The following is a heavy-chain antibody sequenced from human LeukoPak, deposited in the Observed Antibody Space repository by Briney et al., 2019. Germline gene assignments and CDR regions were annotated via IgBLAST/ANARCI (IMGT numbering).Heavy chain of an antibody. Sequence: ASVKVSCKASGYTFTSYGISWVRQAPGQGLEWMGWISAYNGNTNYAQKFQGRVTITADESTSTAYMELSSLRSEDTAVYYCARETAKTVANYYYYYGMDVWGQGTTVTVSS. CDR1: GYTFTSYG. CDR2: ISAYNGNT. V-gene: IGHV1-18*01. D-gene: IGHD4-11*01. CDR3: ARETAKTVANYYYYYGMDV. J-gene: IGHJ6*02.